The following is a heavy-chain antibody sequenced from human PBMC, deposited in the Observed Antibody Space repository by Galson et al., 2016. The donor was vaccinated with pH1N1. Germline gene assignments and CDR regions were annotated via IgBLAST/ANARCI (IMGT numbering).Heavy chain of an antibody. CDR2: IYYSGST. CDR3: ANCIAAAGTFYFDY. Sequence: TLSLPCTVSGDSISSGGYYWTWIRQHPGKGLEWIGYIYYSGSTYYNPSLKSRVTISVDTSKNQFSLKLSSVTAADTAVYYCANCIAAAGTFYFDYWGQGTLVTVSS. D-gene: IGHD6-13*01. V-gene: IGHV4-31*03. CDR1: GDSISSGGYY. J-gene: IGHJ4*02.